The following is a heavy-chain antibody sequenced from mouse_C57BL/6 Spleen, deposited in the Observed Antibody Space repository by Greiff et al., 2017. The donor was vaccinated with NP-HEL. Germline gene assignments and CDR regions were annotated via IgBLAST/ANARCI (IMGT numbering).Heavy chain of an antibody. D-gene: IGHD1-1*01. CDR2: ISSGGDYI. CDR3: TRVVGGYYFDY. V-gene: IGHV5-9-1*02. J-gene: IGHJ2*01. CDR1: GFTFSSYA. Sequence: EVQLVESGEGLVKPGGSLKLSCAASGFTFSSYAMSWVRQTPEKRLEWVAYISSGGDYIYYADTVKGRFTISRDNARNTLYLQISSLKSEDTAMYYCTRVVGGYYFDYWGQGTTLTVSS.